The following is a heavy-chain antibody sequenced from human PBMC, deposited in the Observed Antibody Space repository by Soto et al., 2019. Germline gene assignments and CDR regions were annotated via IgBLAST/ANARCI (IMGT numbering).Heavy chain of an antibody. Sequence: VQLVQSGAEVKKPGASVKVSCKASGYTFTGYYMHWVRQAPGQGLEWMGWINPNSGGTNYAQKFQGRVTMTRDTSIITAYMELSRLRSDDTAVYYSTRDRNYSYDSSGYYLVCGQGTRVTVS. CDR3: TRDRNYSYDSSGYYLV. V-gene: IGHV1-2*02. D-gene: IGHD3-22*01. CDR2: INPNSGGT. CDR1: GYTFTGYY. J-gene: IGHJ4*02.